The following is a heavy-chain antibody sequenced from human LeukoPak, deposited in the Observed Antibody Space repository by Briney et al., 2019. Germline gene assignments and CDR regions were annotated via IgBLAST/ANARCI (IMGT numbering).Heavy chain of an antibody. J-gene: IGHJ5*02. D-gene: IGHD3-3*01. CDR2: ISGSGGST. CDR3: AKLLLRFWRGPSRGFDP. CDR1: GFTFSGYA. V-gene: IGHV3-23*01. Sequence: GGSLRLSCAVSGFTFSGYAMSWVRQAPGKGLEWVSAISGSGGSTYYADSVKGRFTISRDNSKNTLYLQMNSLRAEDTAVYYCAKLLLRFWRGPSRGFDPWGQGTLVTVSS.